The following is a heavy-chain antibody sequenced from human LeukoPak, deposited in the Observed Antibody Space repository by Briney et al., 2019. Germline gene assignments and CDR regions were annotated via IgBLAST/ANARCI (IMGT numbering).Heavy chain of an antibody. CDR3: ARDDYTKYGGGMDV. D-gene: IGHD4-11*01. V-gene: IGHV3-48*03. CDR1: GFTFSSFE. J-gene: IGHJ6*02. Sequence: GGSLRLSCAASGFTFSSFEMNWVRQAPGKGLEWVSYISSGGTSTHYADSVKGRFTISRDNAKNSLFLQMNSLRAEDTAVYYCARDDYTKYGGGMDVWGQGTTVTVSS. CDR2: ISSGGTST.